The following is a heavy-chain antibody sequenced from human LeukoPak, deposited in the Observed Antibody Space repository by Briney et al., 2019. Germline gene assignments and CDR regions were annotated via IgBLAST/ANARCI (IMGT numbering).Heavy chain of an antibody. CDR1: GSTFSSYW. J-gene: IGHJ4*02. CDR3: AGGTSVSATY. D-gene: IGHD5/OR15-5a*01. CDR2: IISDGSST. Sequence: PGGSLRLSCAASGSTFSSYWMHWVRQAPGKGLVWVSRIISDGSSTSHADSVKGRFTISRDNAKNTLYLQMNSLRDEDTAVYYRAGGTSVSATYWGQGTLVTVSS. V-gene: IGHV3-74*01.